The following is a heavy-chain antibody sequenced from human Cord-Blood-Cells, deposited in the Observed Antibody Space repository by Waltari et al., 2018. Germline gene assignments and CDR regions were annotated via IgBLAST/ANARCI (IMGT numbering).Heavy chain of an antibody. CDR2: INHSGST. J-gene: IGHJ6*02. CDR1: GGSFSGYY. CDR3: AREGGRNYYDSSGYYYYYGMDV. Sequence: QVQLQQWGAGRLKPSETLSLTCAVYGGSFSGYYWSWIRQPPGKGLEWIGEINHSGSTNYNPSLKSRVTISVDTSKNQFSLKLSSVTAADTAVYYCAREGGRNYYDSSGYYYYYGMDVWGQGTTVTVSS. D-gene: IGHD3-22*01. V-gene: IGHV4-34*01.